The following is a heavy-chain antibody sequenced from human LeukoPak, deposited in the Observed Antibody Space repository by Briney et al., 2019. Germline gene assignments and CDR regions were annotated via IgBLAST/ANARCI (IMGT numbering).Heavy chain of an antibody. CDR3: ARTTLTGEGYFDY. Sequence: GASVKVSRKASEYTFTRYYIHWVRQAPGQGVEWMGIINPSGGGTAYAQKFQGRVTMTRDTSTSTVYMELTSLTSEDTAVYHCARTTLTGEGYFDYWGQGTLVTVSS. D-gene: IGHD4-17*01. CDR1: EYTFTRYY. CDR2: INPSGGGT. J-gene: IGHJ4*02. V-gene: IGHV1-46*01.